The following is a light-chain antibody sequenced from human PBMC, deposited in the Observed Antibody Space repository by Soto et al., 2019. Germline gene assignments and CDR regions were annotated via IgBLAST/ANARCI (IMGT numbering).Light chain of an antibody. CDR3: QQSASSPYP. CDR1: QSVSTMY. V-gene: IGKV3-20*01. J-gene: IGKJ2*01. CDR2: AAS. Sequence: IGLTQSPGTLSLSPGERVTLSCRASQSVSTMYLAWYQQKPGQAPRLLIYAASSRDVGIPDRFSGGGSVTDFTLTIGGLEPEDFAVYYCQQSASSPYPFGQGTKLES.